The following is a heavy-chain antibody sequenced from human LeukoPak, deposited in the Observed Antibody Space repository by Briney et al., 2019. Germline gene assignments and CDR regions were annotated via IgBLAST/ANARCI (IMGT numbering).Heavy chain of an antibody. J-gene: IGHJ6*03. CDR1: GFTFCGYE. V-gene: IGHV3-53*01. CDR3: ARTLAYYDILTTYYYYYMDV. Sequence: GGSLRLSSAASGFTFCGYEMNWVRQAPGKGLEWVSVIYSGGSTYYADSVKGRFTISRDNSKNTLYLQMNSLRAEDTAVYYCARTLAYYDILTTYYYYYMDVWGKGTTVTVSS. D-gene: IGHD3-9*01. CDR2: IYSGGST.